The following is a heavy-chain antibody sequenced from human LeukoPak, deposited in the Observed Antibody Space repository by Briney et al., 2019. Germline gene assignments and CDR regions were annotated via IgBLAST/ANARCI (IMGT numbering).Heavy chain of an antibody. CDR1: GFTFSSYS. D-gene: IGHD6-19*01. CDR3: AVDSSGWYKLFDY. J-gene: IGHJ4*02. Sequence: GGSLRLSCAASGFTFSSYSMNWVGQAPGKGLEWVSSISSSRSYIYYADSVKGRFTISREKDKNSLYLQMNSLRAEDTAVYYCAVDSSGWYKLFDYWGQGTLVTVSS. V-gene: IGHV3-21*01. CDR2: ISSSRSYI.